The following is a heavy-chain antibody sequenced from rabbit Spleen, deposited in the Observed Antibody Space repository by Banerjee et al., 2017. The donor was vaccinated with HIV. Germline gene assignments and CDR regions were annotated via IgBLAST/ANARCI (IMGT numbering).Heavy chain of an antibody. Sequence: QQLVESGGGLVKPGASLTLTCKASGFSFSSGYDMCWVRQAPGKGLEWVACAYAGSSGSAYYANWAKGRFTISKTSSTTVTLQMTSLTAADTATYFCARDTGTSFSTYGMDLWGQGTLVTVS. CDR3: ARDTGTSFSTYGMDL. D-gene: IGHD8-1*01. CDR2: AYAGSSGSA. CDR1: GFSFSSGYD. V-gene: IGHV1S40*01. J-gene: IGHJ6*01.